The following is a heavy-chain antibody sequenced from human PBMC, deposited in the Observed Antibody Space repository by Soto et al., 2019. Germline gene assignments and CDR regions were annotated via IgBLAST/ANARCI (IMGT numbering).Heavy chain of an antibody. J-gene: IGHJ6*02. CDR2: IKQDGSEK. CDR3: ARGLVPGTAGSGSYHLPHYGMDV. Sequence: GGSLRLSCAASGFTFSSYWMSWVRQAPGKGLEWVANIKQDGSEKYYVDSVKGRFTISRDNAKNSLYLKMNSLRAEDTAVYYCARGLVPGTAGSGSYHLPHYGMDVWGQGTTVTVSS. D-gene: IGHD3-10*01. V-gene: IGHV3-7*05. CDR1: GFTFSSYW.